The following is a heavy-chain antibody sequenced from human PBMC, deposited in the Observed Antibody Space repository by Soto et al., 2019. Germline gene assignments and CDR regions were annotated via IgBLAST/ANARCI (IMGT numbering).Heavy chain of an antibody. CDR1: GGTFSSYT. V-gene: IGHV1-69*04. Sequence: SVKVSCKASGGTFSSYTISWVRQAPGQGLEWMGRIIPILGIANYAQKFQGGVTITADKSTSTAYMELSSLRSEDTAVYYCARDPDYGDNLFDYWGQGTLVTVSS. CDR3: ARDPDYGDNLFDY. D-gene: IGHD4-17*01. J-gene: IGHJ4*02. CDR2: IIPILGIA.